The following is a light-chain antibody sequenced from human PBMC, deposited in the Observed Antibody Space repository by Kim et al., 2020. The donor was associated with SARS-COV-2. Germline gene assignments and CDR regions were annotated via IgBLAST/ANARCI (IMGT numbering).Light chain of an antibody. Sequence: GQRLTLSCSGSSSNIGSNTVNWYQQHPGTAPKLLIYSNNQRPSGVPDRFAGSKSGTSASLAISGLQSEDEADYYCAAWDDSLNGPVFGGGTKLTVL. J-gene: IGLJ2*01. CDR3: AAWDDSLNGPV. V-gene: IGLV1-44*01. CDR1: SSNIGSNT. CDR2: SNN.